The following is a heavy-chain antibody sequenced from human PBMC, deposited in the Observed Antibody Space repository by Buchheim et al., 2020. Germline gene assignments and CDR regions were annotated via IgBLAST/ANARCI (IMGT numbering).Heavy chain of an antibody. CDR1: GDSIRSPNYY. CDR3: ARLPTGSAWFDS. J-gene: IGHJ5*01. CDR2: IYAIGSSST. V-gene: IGHV4-61*02. Sequence: QVQLQESGPGLVKPSQTLSLTCTVSGDSIRSPNYYWSWIRQPAGRGLKWIGHIYAIGSSSTKYSPSLQSRVTISVATSQNQFSLKLTSVTAADTAMYYCARLPTGSAWFDSWGQG.